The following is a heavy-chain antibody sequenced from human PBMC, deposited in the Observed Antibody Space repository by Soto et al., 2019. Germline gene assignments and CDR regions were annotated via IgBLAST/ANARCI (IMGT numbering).Heavy chain of an antibody. J-gene: IGHJ5*02. CDR3: ARLMPHFVVVPAAMQRFWFAP. CDR1: GYTFTSYG. D-gene: IGHD2-2*01. V-gene: IGHV1-18*01. Sequence: ASVKVSRKASGYTFTSYGISWVRQAPGQGLEWMGWISAYNGNTNYAQKLQGRVTMTTDTSTSTAYMELRSLRSDDPAVYYCARLMPHFVVVPAAMQRFWFAPGGQGPLVTFSS. CDR2: ISAYNGNT.